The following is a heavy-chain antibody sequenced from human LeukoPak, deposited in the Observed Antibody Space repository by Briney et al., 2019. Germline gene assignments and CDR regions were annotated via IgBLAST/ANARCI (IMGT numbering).Heavy chain of an antibody. J-gene: IGHJ5*02. CDR2: IGTSGTNV. CDR1: GFTFSSYE. Sequence: PGGSLRLSCAASGFTFSSYEFNWVRQAPGKGLEWVSYIGTSGTNVYYADSVKGRFTISRDNAKNSLYLQMNSLRAEDTAVYYCARDSGRLLWFGEYLYPWSWFDPWGQGTLVTVSS. V-gene: IGHV3-48*03. D-gene: IGHD3-10*01. CDR3: ARDSGRLLWFGEYLYPWSWFDP.